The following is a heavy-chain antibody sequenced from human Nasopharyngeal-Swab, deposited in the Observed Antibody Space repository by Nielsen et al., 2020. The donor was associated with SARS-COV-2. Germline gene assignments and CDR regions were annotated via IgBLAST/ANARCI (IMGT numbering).Heavy chain of an antibody. CDR3: ARETKWYLDQ. Sequence: GESLKISCAASGSTFSSHAMHWVRQAPGKGLEWAALISYDGSNKYYADSVKGRFTISRDNSKNTLYLQLNSLRTEDTAVYYCARETKWYLDQWGQGTLVTVSS. V-gene: IGHV3-30*04. J-gene: IGHJ4*02. CDR2: ISYDGSNK. CDR1: GSTFSSHA. D-gene: IGHD1-14*01.